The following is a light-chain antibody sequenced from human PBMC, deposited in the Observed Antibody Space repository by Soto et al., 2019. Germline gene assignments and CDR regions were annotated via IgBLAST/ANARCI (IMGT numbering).Light chain of an antibody. CDR3: NSCTVSRIPYV. V-gene: IGLV2-14*03. Sequence: QSALTQPASVSGSPGQSITISCTGTSGDVGGYNYVSWYQQHPGKAPRLMIYDVSNRPSGVSGRFSGSKSGNTASLTISGLQAEDEADYYCNSCTVSRIPYVFGTGTKVTVL. J-gene: IGLJ1*01. CDR1: SGDVGGYNY. CDR2: DVS.